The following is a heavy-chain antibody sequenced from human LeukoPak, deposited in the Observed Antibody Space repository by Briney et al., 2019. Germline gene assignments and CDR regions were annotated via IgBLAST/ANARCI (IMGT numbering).Heavy chain of an antibody. J-gene: IGHJ4*02. CDR3: ARRDYDYCFDS. CDR2: TYTGGNS. D-gene: IGHD5-12*01. CDR1: GFTVSSIH. V-gene: IGHV3-53*01. Sequence: PGGSLRLSCAASGFTVSSIHMVWVRQAPGKGLEWVSVTYTGGNSYYADSVKGRFTISRDNSKNTLYLQMNSLRAEDTAIYYCARRDYDYCFDSWGQGTLVTVSS.